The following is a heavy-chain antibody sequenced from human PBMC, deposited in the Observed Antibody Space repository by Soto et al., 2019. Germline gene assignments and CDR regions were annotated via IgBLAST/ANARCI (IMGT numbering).Heavy chain of an antibody. CDR1: GDSVTSNVW. CDR2: AYHNGLT. Sequence: QVQLQESGPGLVKPSGTLSLTCAVSGDSVTSNVWWSWVRQPPGKALEWIGEAYHNGLTDYNPSLKSRVTMSVDTSKNEVSLKLTSLTAADTSIYYCARDAAVPGESDRFDYWGQGTLVTVSS. V-gene: IGHV4-4*02. CDR3: ARDAAVPGESDRFDY. D-gene: IGHD6-19*01. J-gene: IGHJ4*02.